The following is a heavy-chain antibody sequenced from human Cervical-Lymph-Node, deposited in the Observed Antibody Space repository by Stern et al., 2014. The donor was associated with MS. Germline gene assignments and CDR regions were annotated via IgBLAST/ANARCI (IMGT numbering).Heavy chain of an antibody. CDR2: IMPILGTS. CDR3: ARHLGSHESGWFYP. D-gene: IGHD1-26*01. J-gene: IGHJ5*02. Sequence: QMQLVQSGAEVKKPGSSVKVSCQASGGTLISYPISWVRQAPGQGLEWLGGIMPILGTSNYAHKFQGRVTITADESTTTIYMELRSLKSEDTAVYYCARHLGSHESGWFYPWGQGTLVTVSS. CDR1: GGTLISYP. V-gene: IGHV1-69*01.